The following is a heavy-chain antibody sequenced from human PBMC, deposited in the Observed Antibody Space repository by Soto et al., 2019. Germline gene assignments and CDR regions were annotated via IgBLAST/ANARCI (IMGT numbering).Heavy chain of an antibody. D-gene: IGHD3-10*01. CDR2: IHYSGGT. CDR1: GASVSTYS. CDR3: ARGGTSGSAVFNWFDP. J-gene: IGHJ5*02. Sequence: SETLSLTCSVTGASVSTYSWSWIRQSPGKGLEWIGYIHYSGGTNYTPSLRSRVTISVDTSKDQLSLNLTSLTAADTAVYYCARGGTSGSAVFNWFDPWGQGTLVTVSS. V-gene: IGHV4-59*02.